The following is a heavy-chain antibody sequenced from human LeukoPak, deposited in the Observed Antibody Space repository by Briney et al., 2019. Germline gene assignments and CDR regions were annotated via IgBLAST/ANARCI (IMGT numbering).Heavy chain of an antibody. D-gene: IGHD6-19*01. CDR1: GFTFDDYA. CDR3: ASTRKFPGIAVAGTLDY. V-gene: IGHV3-9*01. Sequence: PGRSLRLSCAASGFTFDDYAMHWVRQAPGKGLEWVSGISWNSGSIGYADSVKGRFTISRDNAKNSLYLQMNSLRAEDTAVYYCASTRKFPGIAVAGTLDYWGQGTLVTVSS. CDR2: ISWNSGSI. J-gene: IGHJ4*02.